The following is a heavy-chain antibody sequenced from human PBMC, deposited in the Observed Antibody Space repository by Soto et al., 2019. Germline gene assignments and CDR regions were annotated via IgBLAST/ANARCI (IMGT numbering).Heavy chain of an antibody. CDR2: IRSKAYGGTT. D-gene: IGHD3-22*01. CDR1: GFTFGDYA. J-gene: IGHJ4*02. Sequence: PGGSLRLSCTASGFTFGDYAMSWVRQAPGKGLEWVGFIRSKAYGGTTEYAASVKGRFTISRDDSKSIAYLQMNSLKTEDTAVYYCTRDDYDSSGYYPNWGQGTLVTVSS. V-gene: IGHV3-49*04. CDR3: TRDDYDSSGYYPN.